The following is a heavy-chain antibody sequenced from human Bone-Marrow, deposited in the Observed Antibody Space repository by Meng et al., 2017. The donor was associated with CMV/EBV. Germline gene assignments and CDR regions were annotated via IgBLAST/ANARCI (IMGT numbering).Heavy chain of an antibody. CDR3: GRGGYCSSTSCLYYYYYGMDV. V-gene: IGHV1-2*02. J-gene: IGHJ6*02. CDR1: GYTFTGYY. D-gene: IGHD2-2*01. Sequence: ASVKVSCKASGYTFTGYYMHWVRQAPGQGLEWMGWINPNSGGTNYAQKFQGRVTMTRDTSISTAYMELSRLRSDDTAVYYCGRGGYCSSTSCLYYYYYGMDVWGQGTTVTVSS. CDR2: INPNSGGT.